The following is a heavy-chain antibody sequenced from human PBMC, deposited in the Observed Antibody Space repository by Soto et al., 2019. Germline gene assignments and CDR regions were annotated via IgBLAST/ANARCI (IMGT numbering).Heavy chain of an antibody. CDR1: GFTFSSYS. Sequence: GGSLRLSCAASGFTFSSYSMNWVRQAPGKGLEWVSSISSSGSYIYYADSVKGRFTISRDNAKNSLYLQMNSLRAEDTAVYYCARSREEVALFGAFDIWGQGTMVTVSS. D-gene: IGHD2-21*01. J-gene: IGHJ3*02. CDR2: ISSSGSYI. CDR3: ARSREEVALFGAFDI. V-gene: IGHV3-21*01.